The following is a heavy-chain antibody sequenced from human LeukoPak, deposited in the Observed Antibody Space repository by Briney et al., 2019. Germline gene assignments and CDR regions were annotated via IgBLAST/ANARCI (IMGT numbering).Heavy chain of an antibody. CDR1: GGSISSYY. V-gene: IGHV4-59*01. CDR3: ARANMVRGVGSFFDRNWFDP. Sequence: SETLSLTCTVSGGSISSYYWSWIRQPPGKGLEWIGYIYYSGSTNYNPSLKSRVTISVDTSKNQFSLRLSSVTAADTAVYCCARANMVRGVGSFFDRNWFDPWGQGTLVTVSS. D-gene: IGHD3-10*01. CDR2: IYYSGST. J-gene: IGHJ5*02.